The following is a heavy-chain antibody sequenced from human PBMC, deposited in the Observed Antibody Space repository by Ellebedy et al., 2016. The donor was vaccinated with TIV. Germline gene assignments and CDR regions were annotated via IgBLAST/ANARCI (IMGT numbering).Heavy chain of an antibody. V-gene: IGHV1-18*01. CDR2: ISTSYGDT. D-gene: IGHD1-14*01. J-gene: IGHJ3*02. CDR3: ARGTGSGDAFHI. CDR1: GYTFTTYS. Sequence: ASVKVSXXASGYTFTTYSITWVRQAPGQGLEWMAWISTSYGDTTYAQKLQDRVTLTTDTSTSTVYMEMRSLISDDTAVYYCARGTGSGDAFHIWGQGTMVTVSS.